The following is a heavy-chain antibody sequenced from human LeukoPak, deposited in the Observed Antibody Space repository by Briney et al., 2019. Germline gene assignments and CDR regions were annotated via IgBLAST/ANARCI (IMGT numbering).Heavy chain of an antibody. J-gene: IGHJ4*02. CDR2: IYTSGST. V-gene: IGHV4-61*02. D-gene: IGHD4-17*01. Sequence: PSQTLSLTCTVSGGSISSGSYYWSWIRQPAGKGLEWIGRIYTSGSTNYNPSLKSRVTISLDTSKNQFSLKLSSVTAADTAVYYCANSIDFDYGDYYFDYWGQGALVTVSS. CDR1: GGSISSGSYY. CDR3: ANSIDFDYGDYYFDY.